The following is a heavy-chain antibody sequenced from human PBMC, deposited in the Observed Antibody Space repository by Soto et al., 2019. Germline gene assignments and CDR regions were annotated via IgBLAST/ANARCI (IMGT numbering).Heavy chain of an antibody. CDR2: IYYSGST. Sequence: NPSETLSLTCTVSGGSISSYYWSWIRQPPGKGLEWIGYIYYSGSTNYNPSLKSRVTISVDTSKNQFSLKLSSVTAADTAVYYCASIAVAGYFDYWGQGTLVTVSS. CDR1: GGSISSYY. V-gene: IGHV4-59*08. CDR3: ASIAVAGYFDY. J-gene: IGHJ4*02. D-gene: IGHD6-19*01.